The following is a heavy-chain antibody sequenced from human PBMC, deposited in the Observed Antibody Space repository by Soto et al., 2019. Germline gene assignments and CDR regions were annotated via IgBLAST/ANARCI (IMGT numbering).Heavy chain of an antibody. D-gene: IGHD3-22*01. CDR2: IYPGDSDT. Sequence: GESLKISCKGSGYSFASYWIGWVRQMPGKGLEWMGIIYPGDSDTRYSPSFQGQVTISADKSISTAYLQWSSLKASDTAMYYCARRMYYYDSSGYPRYYYYYGMDVWGQGTTVTVSS. CDR3: ARRMYYYDSSGYPRYYYYYGMDV. CDR1: GYSFASYW. J-gene: IGHJ6*02. V-gene: IGHV5-51*01.